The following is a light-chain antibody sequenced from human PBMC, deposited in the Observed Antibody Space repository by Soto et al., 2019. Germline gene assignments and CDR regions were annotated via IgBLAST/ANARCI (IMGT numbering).Light chain of an antibody. CDR1: QSVRTY. Sequence: EIVLTQSPATLSLSPGERATLSCRASQSVRTYLAWYQQKPGQAPRLLMYDASNRATGIPARFSGSGSGTDFTLTISSLEPEDFVIYYCQQRSDWPLTCGQGTRLEIK. CDR2: DAS. J-gene: IGKJ5*01. CDR3: QQRSDWPLT. V-gene: IGKV3-11*01.